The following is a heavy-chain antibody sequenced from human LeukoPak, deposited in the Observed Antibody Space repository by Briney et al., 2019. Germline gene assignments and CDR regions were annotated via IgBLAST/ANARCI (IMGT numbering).Heavy chain of an antibody. J-gene: IGHJ4*02. Sequence: GGSLRLSCEASGFTFSSYWMSWVRQAPGKGLEWVANIKQDGSEKKYLDSVKGRFTISRDNAKNSMYLQMNSLRAEDTAVYYCARLHSSSWYYFDYWGQGTLVTVSS. V-gene: IGHV3-7*03. CDR1: GFTFSSYW. D-gene: IGHD6-13*01. CDR3: ARLHSSSWYYFDY. CDR2: IKQDGSEK.